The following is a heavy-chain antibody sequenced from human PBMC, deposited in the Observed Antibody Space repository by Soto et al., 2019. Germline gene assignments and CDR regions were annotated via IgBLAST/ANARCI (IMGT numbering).Heavy chain of an antibody. J-gene: IGHJ4*02. CDR2: VSAGGGTT. Sequence: HPGGSLRLSCAASGFTFSSYAMSWVRQAPGKGLEWVSAVSAGGGTTYYADSVKGRFTISRDSSNNTLYLHMNSLRAEDTAVYYCAKDMSPYYESGGYYSPFDYWAQGTLVTVSS. CDR1: GFTFSSYA. V-gene: IGHV3-23*01. CDR3: AKDMSPYYESGGYYSPFDY. D-gene: IGHD3-22*01.